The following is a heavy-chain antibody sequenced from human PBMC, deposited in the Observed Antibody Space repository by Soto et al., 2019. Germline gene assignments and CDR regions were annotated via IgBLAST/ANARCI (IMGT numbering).Heavy chain of an antibody. D-gene: IGHD1-26*01. CDR3: VRWVQAKGATEPDY. J-gene: IGHJ4*02. CDR2: INSDGSST. Sequence: DVQLVESGGGLVQPGGSLRLSCAASGFTFSNYWMHWVRQAPGKGLVWVSRINSDGSSTSYADSVKGRFTISRDNAKNTLYVHMDSLRAEDTAVYYCVRWVQAKGATEPDYWGQGTLVTVSS. CDR1: GFTFSNYW. V-gene: IGHV3-74*01.